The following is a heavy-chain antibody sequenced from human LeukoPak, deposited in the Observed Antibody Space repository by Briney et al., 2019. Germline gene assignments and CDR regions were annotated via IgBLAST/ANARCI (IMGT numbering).Heavy chain of an antibody. CDR3: ARARYCSSTSCYTPDY. Sequence: GGSLRLYCAASGFTFSSYSMNWVRQAPGKGLEWVSSISSSSSYIYYADSVKGRFTISRDNAKNSLYLQMNSLRAEDTAVYYCARARYCSSTSCYTPDYWGQGTLVTVSS. J-gene: IGHJ4*02. CDR1: GFTFSSYS. V-gene: IGHV3-21*01. CDR2: ISSSSSYI. D-gene: IGHD2-2*02.